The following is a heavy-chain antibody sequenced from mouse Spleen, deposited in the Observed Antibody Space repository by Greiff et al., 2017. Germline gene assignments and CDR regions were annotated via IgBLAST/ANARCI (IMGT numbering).Heavy chain of an antibody. V-gene: IGHV5-9*04. CDR3: ARHNDGYYGY. D-gene: IGHD2-3*01. Sequence: EVKLVESGGGLVKPGGSLKLSCAASGFTFSSYTMSWVRQTPAKRLEWVATISSGGGNTYYPDSVKGRFTISRDNARNTLYLQMSSLRSEDTAMYYCARHNDGYYGYWGQGTTLTVSS. J-gene: IGHJ2*01. CDR1: GFTFSSYT. CDR2: ISSGGGNT.